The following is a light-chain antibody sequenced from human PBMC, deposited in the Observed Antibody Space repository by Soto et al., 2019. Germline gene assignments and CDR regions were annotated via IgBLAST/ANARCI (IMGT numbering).Light chain of an antibody. Sequence: QSALTQPASVSGSPGQSITISCTGTSSDVGGYKYVSWYQHHPGKAPKLIIYDVSNRPSGVSNRFSGSKSGNTASLTISGLQAEDEADYYCSSYTSSSTLMFGGGTQLTVL. V-gene: IGLV2-14*01. CDR2: DVS. CDR3: SSYTSSSTLM. CDR1: SSDVGGYKY. J-gene: IGLJ3*02.